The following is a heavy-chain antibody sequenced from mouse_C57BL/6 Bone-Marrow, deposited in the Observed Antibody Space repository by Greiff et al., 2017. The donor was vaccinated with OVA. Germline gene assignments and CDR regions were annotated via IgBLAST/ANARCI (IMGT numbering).Heavy chain of an antibody. V-gene: IGHV1-55*01. Sequence: QVQLQQPGAELVKPGASVKMSCKASGYTFTSYWITWVKQRPGQGLEWIGDIYPGSGSTNYNEKFKSKATLTVDTSSSTAYMQLSSLTSEDSAVYHCARRYYSNFGGYFDVWGTGTTVTVSS. J-gene: IGHJ1*03. D-gene: IGHD2-5*01. CDR3: ARRYYSNFGGYFDV. CDR1: GYTFTSYW. CDR2: IYPGSGST.